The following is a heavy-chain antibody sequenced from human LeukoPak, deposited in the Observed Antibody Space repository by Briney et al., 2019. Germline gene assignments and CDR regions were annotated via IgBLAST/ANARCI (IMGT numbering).Heavy chain of an antibody. V-gene: IGHV1-8*03. D-gene: IGHD3-22*01. Sequence: ASVKVSCTASGYTFTSYDINWVRQATGQGLEWMGWMNPNSGNTGYAQKFQGRVTITRNTSISTAYMELRSLRSDDTAVYYCARDGHRRYYYDSSGYYRGDYWGQGTLVTVSS. CDR1: GYTFTSYD. CDR2: MNPNSGNT. CDR3: ARDGHRRYYYDSSGYYRGDY. J-gene: IGHJ4*02.